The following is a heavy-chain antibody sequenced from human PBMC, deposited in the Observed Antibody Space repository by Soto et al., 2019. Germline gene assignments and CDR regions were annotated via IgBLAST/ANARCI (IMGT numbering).Heavy chain of an antibody. CDR1: GASISSGNYY. Sequence: QVQLQESGPGLVKPSQTLSLTCSVSGASISSGNYYWSWIRQHPGQGLEWIGYIYYTGSTYYNPSLRSRITISEDMSKNHSSLRLSSVTAADTAVYYCARGREEAGGPFDYWGQGTLVTVSS. D-gene: IGHD3-10*01. CDR3: ARGREEAGGPFDY. V-gene: IGHV4-31*03. J-gene: IGHJ4*02. CDR2: IYYTGST.